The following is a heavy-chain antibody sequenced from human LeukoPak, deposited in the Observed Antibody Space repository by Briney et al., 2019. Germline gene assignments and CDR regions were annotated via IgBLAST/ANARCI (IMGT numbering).Heavy chain of an antibody. CDR1: GFTFDDYG. CDR3: ARDRNYDSSGYYDY. V-gene: IGHV3-20*04. J-gene: IGHJ4*02. D-gene: IGHD3-22*01. CDR2: INWNGGST. Sequence: GGSLRLSCAASGFTFDDYGMSWVRQAPGKGLEWVSGINWNGGSTGYADSVKGRFTISRDNAKNSLYLQMNSLRAEDTAVYYCARDRNYDSSGYYDYWGQGTLVTVSS.